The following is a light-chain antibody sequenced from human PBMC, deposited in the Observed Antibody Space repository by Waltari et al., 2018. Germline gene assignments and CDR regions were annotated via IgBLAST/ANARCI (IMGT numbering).Light chain of an antibody. J-gene: IGLJ1*01. V-gene: IGLV1-47*01. CDR2: RNN. CDR1: SSDVGGYNY. Sequence: SALTQPPSASGSPGQSVTISCTGTSSDVGGYNYVSWYQQHPGKAPKLLLYRNNQRPSGVPDRFSGSTSGTSASLAISWLRSEDEADYYCAAWDDSLSGYVFGTGTKVTVL. CDR3: AAWDDSLSGYV.